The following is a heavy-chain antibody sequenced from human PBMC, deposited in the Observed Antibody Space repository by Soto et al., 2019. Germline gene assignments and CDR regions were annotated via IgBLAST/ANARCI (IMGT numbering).Heavy chain of an antibody. Sequence: EVQLVESGGGLVQPGRSLRLSCAASGFTFDDYAMHWVRQAPGKGLEWVSGISWNSGSIGYADSVKGRFTISRDNAKNSRYLQMNSLRAEDTALYYCAKDRVLVLSFYFGYWCQGTLVTVSS. CDR3: AKDRVLVLSFYFGY. D-gene: IGHD6-13*01. CDR2: ISWNSGSI. J-gene: IGHJ4*02. CDR1: GFTFDDYA. V-gene: IGHV3-9*01.